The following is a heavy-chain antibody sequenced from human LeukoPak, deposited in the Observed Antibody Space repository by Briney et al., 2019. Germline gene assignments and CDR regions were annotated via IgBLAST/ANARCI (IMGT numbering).Heavy chain of an antibody. V-gene: IGHV3-30-3*01. J-gene: IGHJ4*02. Sequence: PGRSLRLSCAASGFTFSSYAMHWVRQAPGKGLEWVAVISYDGSNKYYADSVKGRFTISRDNSKNTLYLRMNSLRAEDTAVYYCARDLAALMQPPGEYFDYWGQGTLVTVSS. CDR1: GFTFSSYA. CDR3: ARDLAALMQPPGEYFDY. D-gene: IGHD1-14*01. CDR2: ISYDGSNK.